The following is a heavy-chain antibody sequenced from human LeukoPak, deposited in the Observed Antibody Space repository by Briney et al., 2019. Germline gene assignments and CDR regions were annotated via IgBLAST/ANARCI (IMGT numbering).Heavy chain of an antibody. D-gene: IGHD6-13*01. Sequence: GASVKVSCKGSGYTFTDYYTHWVRQAPGQGLEWMGWINPNSGGTIYAQKLQDRVTMTRDTSISTAYMELSRVRSDDTAVYYCARSSNWYKKCFDYWGQGTLVTVSS. CDR1: GYTFTDYY. CDR3: ARSSNWYKKCFDY. V-gene: IGHV1-2*02. CDR2: INPNSGGT. J-gene: IGHJ4*02.